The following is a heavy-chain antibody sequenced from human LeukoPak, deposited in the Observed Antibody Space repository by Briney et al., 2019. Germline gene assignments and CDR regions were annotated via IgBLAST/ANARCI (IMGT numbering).Heavy chain of an antibody. J-gene: IGHJ2*01. Sequence: GGSLRLSCAGSGFIFNSHWMTCVRQAPGMGLEWVGNIRQDGDEKFYADSVRGRFTISRDNAKNSLYLHLNSLRAEDTAIYYCARVRTEWYIDLWGRGTLVTVSP. CDR2: IRQDGDEK. CDR1: GFIFNSHW. CDR3: ARVRTEWYIDL. D-gene: IGHD2-8*02. V-gene: IGHV3-7*01.